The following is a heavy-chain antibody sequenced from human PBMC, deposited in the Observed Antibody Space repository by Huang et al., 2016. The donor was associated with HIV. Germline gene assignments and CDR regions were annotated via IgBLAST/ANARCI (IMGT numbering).Heavy chain of an antibody. Sequence: QLQLQESGPGLVKPSETLSLTCTVSGGPISSSSYYWGWIRQPPGKGLEWIGSIYYRGITYYNPSLKSRVTISVDTSKNQFSLKLSSVTAADTAVYYCARRDGMDVWGQGTTVTVSS. J-gene: IGHJ6*02. CDR3: ARRDGMDV. CDR1: GGPISSSSYY. V-gene: IGHV4-39*01. CDR2: IYYRGIT.